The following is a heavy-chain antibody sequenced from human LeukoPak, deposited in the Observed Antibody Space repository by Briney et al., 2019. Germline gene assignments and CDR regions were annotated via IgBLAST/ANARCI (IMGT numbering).Heavy chain of an antibody. J-gene: IGHJ4*03. CDR1: GFSLYSSGVG. D-gene: IGHD1/OR15-1a*01. Sequence: ESGPTLVIPTQTLTLTCTFSGFSLYSSGVGVGWIRQPPGRALEWLAVIYWDDDKRYNPSLRSRLTMSKDASRNQVFLVVANMDPVDTATYYCAHRRPGHLTGWDNSYFDNWGQGTTVTVSS. CDR3: AHRRPGHLTGWDNSYFDN. CDR2: IYWDDDK. V-gene: IGHV2-5*02.